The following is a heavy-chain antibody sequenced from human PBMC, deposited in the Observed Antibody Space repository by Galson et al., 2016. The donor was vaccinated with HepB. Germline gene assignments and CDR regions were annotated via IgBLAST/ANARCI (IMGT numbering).Heavy chain of an antibody. CDR1: GFKFNDAW. CDR3: AWAGFTWFGL. CDR2: IKANIGGGTT. Sequence: SLRLSCAASGFKFNDAWMSWVRQAPGTGLEWVGLIKANIGGGTTYYSEPVKGRFTISRDDSKNTVYLQMNSLKSEDTAFYYCAWAGFTWFGLWGQGTLVTVSS. V-gene: IGHV3-15*01. J-gene: IGHJ5*02.